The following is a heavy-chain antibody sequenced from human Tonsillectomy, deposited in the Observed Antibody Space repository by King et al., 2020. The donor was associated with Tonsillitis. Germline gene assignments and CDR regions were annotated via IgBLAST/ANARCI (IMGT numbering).Heavy chain of an antibody. CDR1: GFTFSSYA. J-gene: IGHJ4*02. Sequence: VQLVESGGGLVHPGGCLRLSCAASGFTFSSYAMTWVRQAPGKGLEWVSTIGTSGVTTYYADSVKGRFTISRDNSKNTVYLQMNSLRAEDTAGFYCAKSTISDFRAFDYWGQGTLVTVSS. V-gene: IGHV3-23*04. D-gene: IGHD2-21*02. CDR2: IGTSGVTT. CDR3: AKSTISDFRAFDY.